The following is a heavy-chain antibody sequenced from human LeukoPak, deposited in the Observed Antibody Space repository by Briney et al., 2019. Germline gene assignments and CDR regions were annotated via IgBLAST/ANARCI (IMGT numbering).Heavy chain of an antibody. CDR2: INHSGST. CDR1: GGSFSDYN. CDR3: ARGTTVTTNWFDP. V-gene: IGHV4-34*01. D-gene: IGHD4-17*01. J-gene: IGHJ5*02. Sequence: SSESLSLTCAVHGGSFSDYNRSWIRQPPWKGLEWMGEINHSGSTNYNPSLKSRVTISVDRSKNQFSLKLSSVTAADTAVYYCARGTTVTTNWFDPWGQGTLVTVSS.